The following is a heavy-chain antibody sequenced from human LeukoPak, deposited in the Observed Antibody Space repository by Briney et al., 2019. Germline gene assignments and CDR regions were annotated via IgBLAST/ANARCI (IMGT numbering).Heavy chain of an antibody. J-gene: IGHJ5*02. Sequence: SGTLSLTCAVSGGSISSSNWWSWVRQPPGKGLEWIGEIYHSGSTNYNPSLKSRVTISVDKSKNQFSLKLGSVTDADTAVYYCARDRDGDGWWFDPWGQGTLVTVSS. CDR3: ARDRDGDGWWFDP. D-gene: IGHD4-17*01. V-gene: IGHV4-4*02. CDR1: GGSISSSNW. CDR2: IYHSGST.